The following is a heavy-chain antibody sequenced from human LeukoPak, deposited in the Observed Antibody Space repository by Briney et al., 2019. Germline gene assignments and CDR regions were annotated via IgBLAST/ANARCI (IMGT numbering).Heavy chain of an antibody. CDR3: ARAQVEGVPGAASAFVI. Sequence: ASVKVSCKASGYTFTGYYMHWVRQAPGQGLEWMGWINPNSGGTNYAQKFQGRVTMTRDTSISTAHMDLSRLRSDDTAVYYCARAQVEGVPGAASAFVIWGQGTMVTVFS. J-gene: IGHJ3*02. CDR2: INPNSGGT. D-gene: IGHD1-1*01. CDR1: GYTFTGYY. V-gene: IGHV1-2*02.